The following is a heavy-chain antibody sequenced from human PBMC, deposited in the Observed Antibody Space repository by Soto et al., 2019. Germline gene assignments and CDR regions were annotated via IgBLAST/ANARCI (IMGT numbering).Heavy chain of an antibody. V-gene: IGHV2-5*02. Sequence: QITLKESGPALVRPTQALTLTCTFSGFSLTTSGVGVAWIRQPPGKVLECLALFYWDGDEGFHPSLRNRLSHANDTSKNRVVLTLTNIDPVDTATYYCPHRAGCSAARCVSNYFNACGQGSLVTVSP. J-gene: IGHJ5*02. CDR3: PHRAGCSAARCVSNYFNA. CDR1: GFSLTTSGVG. CDR2: FYWDGDE. D-gene: IGHD6-19*01.